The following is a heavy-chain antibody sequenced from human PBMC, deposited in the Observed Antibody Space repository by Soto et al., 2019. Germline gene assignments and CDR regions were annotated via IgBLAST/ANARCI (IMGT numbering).Heavy chain of an antibody. J-gene: IGHJ4*02. V-gene: IGHV1-18*01. CDR2: ISAYNGNT. CDR3: ARDSPPPRE. CDR1: GYTFTSYH. Sequence: QVQLVQSGAEVKKPGASVKVSCKASGYTFTSYHITWVRQAPVQGLEWMGWISAYNGNTSYAQKLQGRVTMTTDTSTSTAYIDLRSLRSDDTAVYYCARDSPPPREWCQGTLVTVSS.